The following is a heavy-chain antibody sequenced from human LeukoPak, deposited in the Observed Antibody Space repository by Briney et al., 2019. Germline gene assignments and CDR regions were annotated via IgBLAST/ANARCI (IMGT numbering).Heavy chain of an antibody. D-gene: IGHD3-22*01. J-gene: IGHJ4*02. CDR2: ISSSSGTI. Sequence: GGSLRLSCAASGFTFSTYSMAWVRQAPGKGLEWVSYISSSSGTIYYADSVKGRFTISRDNPKNSLYLQMNSLRAEDTAVYYCARVRDDSSGYYSYYFDYWGQGTLVTVSS. CDR1: GFTFSTYS. V-gene: IGHV3-48*04. CDR3: ARVRDDSSGYYSYYFDY.